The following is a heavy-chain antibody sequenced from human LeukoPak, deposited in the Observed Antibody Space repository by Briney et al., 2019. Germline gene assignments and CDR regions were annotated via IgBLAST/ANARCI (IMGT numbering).Heavy chain of an antibody. CDR3: AKYCSGGSCYGILDY. Sequence: PGGSLRLSCAASGFTFSSYAMSWVHQAPGKGLEWVSAISGSGGSTYYADSVKGRFTISRDNSKNTLYLQMNSLRAEDTAVYYCAKYCSGGSCYGILDYWGQGTLVTVSS. D-gene: IGHD2-15*01. V-gene: IGHV3-23*01. CDR1: GFTFSSYA. CDR2: ISGSGGST. J-gene: IGHJ4*02.